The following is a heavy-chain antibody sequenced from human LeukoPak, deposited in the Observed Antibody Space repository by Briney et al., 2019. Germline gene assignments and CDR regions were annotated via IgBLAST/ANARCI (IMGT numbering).Heavy chain of an antibody. CDR3: ARGWGYCSSTSCYLEFDP. V-gene: IGHV1-8*03. CDR2: MNPNSGNT. D-gene: IGHD2-2*01. J-gene: IGHJ5*02. Sequence: ASVKVSCKASGYTFTSYDINWVRQATGQGLEWMGWMNPNSGNTGYAQKFQGRVTITRNTSISTAYMELSSLRSEDTAVYYCARGWGYCSSTSCYLEFDPWGQGTLVTVSS. CDR1: GYTFTSYD.